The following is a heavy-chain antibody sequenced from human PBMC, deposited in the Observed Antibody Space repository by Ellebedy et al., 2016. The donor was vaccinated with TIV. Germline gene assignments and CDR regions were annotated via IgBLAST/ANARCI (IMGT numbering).Heavy chain of an antibody. J-gene: IGHJ5*02. CDR1: GFTFGEYG. CDR2: ISYDGGKR. Sequence: PGGSLRLSCVGPGFTFGEYGMHWVRQAPGKGLEWVAVISYDGGKRHDADYVKGRFTVSRDNSKDTVYLQMNSLRAEDTAVYYCARSGNDYDSGSPTRWFDPWGQGTLVTVSS. V-gene: IGHV3-30*03. D-gene: IGHD3-10*01. CDR3: ARSGNDYDSGSPTRWFDP.